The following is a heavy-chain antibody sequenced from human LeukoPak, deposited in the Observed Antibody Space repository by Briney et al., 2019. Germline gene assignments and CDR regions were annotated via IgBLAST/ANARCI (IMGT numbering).Heavy chain of an antibody. J-gene: IGHJ3*02. CDR3: ARDLSVVDTAMVAMSAFDI. CDR2: IFHSGSA. D-gene: IGHD5-18*01. V-gene: IGHV4/OR15-8*01. CDR1: GGSISSYNW. Sequence: PSETLSLTCAVFGGSISSYNWWSWVRQPPGKGLEWIGEIFHSGSANYNPSLKSRVIISVDKSNNQLSLKLSSVTAADTAVYYCARDLSVVDTAMVAMSAFDIWGQGTMVTVSS.